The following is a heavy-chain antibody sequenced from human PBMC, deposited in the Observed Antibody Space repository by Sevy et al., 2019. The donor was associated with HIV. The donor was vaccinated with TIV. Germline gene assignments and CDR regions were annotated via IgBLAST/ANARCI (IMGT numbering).Heavy chain of an antibody. CDR2: ISYDGSNK. CDR3: AKDLYAYYYDSSGYYSSFDY. D-gene: IGHD3-22*01. V-gene: IGHV3-30-3*01. J-gene: IGHJ4*02. Sequence: GGSLRLSCAASGFTFTSFSMHWVRQAPGKGLEWVATISYDGSNKYYADSVKGRFTISRDNSKNYLYLQMNSLRAEDTAVYYCAKDLYAYYYDSSGYYSSFDYWGQGTLVTVSS. CDR1: GFTFTSFS.